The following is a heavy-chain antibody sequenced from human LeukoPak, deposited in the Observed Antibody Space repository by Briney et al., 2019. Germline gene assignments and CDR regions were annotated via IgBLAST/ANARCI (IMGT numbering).Heavy chain of an antibody. D-gene: IGHD3-22*01. CDR3: AREGAGYDDSSGYFTS. CDR1: GFTFSSYE. CDR2: ISSSGSTI. V-gene: IGHV3-48*03. Sequence: PGGSLRLSCAASGFTFSSYEMNWVRQAPGKGLEWVSYISSSGSTIYYADSVKGRFTISRDKSKNTLFLQMNSLRAEDTAIYYCAREGAGYDDSSGYFTSWGQGTLVTVSS. J-gene: IGHJ5*02.